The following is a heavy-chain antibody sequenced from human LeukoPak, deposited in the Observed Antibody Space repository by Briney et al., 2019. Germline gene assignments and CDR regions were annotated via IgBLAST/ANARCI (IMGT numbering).Heavy chain of an antibody. CDR2: FSGSGGST. V-gene: IGHV3-23*01. Sequence: PGGSLRLSCAASGFTFSSYAMSWVRQAPGKGLEWVSTFSGSGGSTHYADSVKGRFTISRDNFKNTLSLQMNSLRAEDTAVYYCVRDRDWGFDYWGQGTLVTVSS. J-gene: IGHJ4*02. D-gene: IGHD3/OR15-3a*01. CDR3: VRDRDWGFDY. CDR1: GFTFSSYA.